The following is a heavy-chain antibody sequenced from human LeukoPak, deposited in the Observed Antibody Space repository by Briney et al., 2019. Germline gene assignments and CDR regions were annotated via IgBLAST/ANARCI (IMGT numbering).Heavy chain of an antibody. Sequence: PGGSLRLSCEPSGFTFSTFPLYGAPRAPGRGRGGVAVLWYDGSNKYYTDSVKGRFTISRDNSKNTLYLQMNSLRADDTAVYYCANSRSGSYYPPPFDYWGQGTLVTISS. J-gene: IGHJ4*02. CDR2: LWYDGSNK. V-gene: IGHV3-33*06. CDR3: ANSRSGSYYPPPFDY. D-gene: IGHD1-26*01. CDR1: GFTFSTFP.